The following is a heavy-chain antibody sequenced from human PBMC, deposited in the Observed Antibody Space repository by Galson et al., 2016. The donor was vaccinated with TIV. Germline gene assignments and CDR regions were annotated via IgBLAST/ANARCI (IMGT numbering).Heavy chain of an antibody. CDR2: VAHDGNTT. J-gene: IGHJ4*02. CDR3: ARDGSGWEEVDY. D-gene: IGHD6-19*01. Sequence: SLRLSCAASGFTFSKHGMTWVRQAPGKGLEWVAGVAHDGNTTYYADSVKGRFTASRDNSKNTVYLQMNSLRVEDTAVYYCARDGSGWEEVDYWGQGTLVAVSS. CDR1: GFTFSKHG. V-gene: IGHV3-30*03.